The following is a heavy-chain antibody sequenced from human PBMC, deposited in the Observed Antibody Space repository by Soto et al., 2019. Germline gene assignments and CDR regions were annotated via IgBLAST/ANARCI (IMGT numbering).Heavy chain of an antibody. V-gene: IGHV3-30*18. D-gene: IGHD2-2*01. CDR3: AKDAEYPGENWFDT. CDR2: ISYDGSNK. J-gene: IGHJ5*02. Sequence: QVQLVESGGGVVQPGRSLRLSCAASGFTFSSYGMHWVRQAPGKGLEWVAVISYDGSNKYYADSVKGRFTISRDNSKNTLYLQMNSLRAEDTAVYYCAKDAEYPGENWFDTWGQGNLVTVSS. CDR1: GFTFSSYG.